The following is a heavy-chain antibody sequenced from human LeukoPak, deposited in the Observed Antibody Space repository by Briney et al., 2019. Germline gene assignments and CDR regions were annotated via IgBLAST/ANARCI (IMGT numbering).Heavy chain of an antibody. CDR3: AKDIIIAAAGPAYFDY. CDR2: ISGSGDKT. Sequence: TGGSLRLSCAASGFTFSSYAMSWVRQAPGKGLEWVSAISGSGDKTYYADSVKGRFTISRDSSKNTMYLQMNSLRAEDTAVYYCAKDIIIAAAGPAYFDYWGQGTLVTVSS. J-gene: IGHJ4*02. CDR1: GFTFSSYA. D-gene: IGHD6-13*01. V-gene: IGHV3-23*01.